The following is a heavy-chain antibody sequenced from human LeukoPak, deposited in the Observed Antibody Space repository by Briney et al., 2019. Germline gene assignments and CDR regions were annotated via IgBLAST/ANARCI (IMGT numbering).Heavy chain of an antibody. V-gene: IGHV4-31*03. Sequence: PSETLSLTCTVSGGSISSGGYYWSWIRQHPGKGLEWIGYIYYSGSTYYNPSPKSRVTISVDTSKNQFSLKLSSVTAADTAVYYCARDPAYYYDSSESPTPYWYFDLWGRGTLVTVSS. CDR3: ARDPAYYYDSSESPTPYWYFDL. J-gene: IGHJ2*01. D-gene: IGHD3-22*01. CDR2: IYYSGST. CDR1: GGSISSGGYY.